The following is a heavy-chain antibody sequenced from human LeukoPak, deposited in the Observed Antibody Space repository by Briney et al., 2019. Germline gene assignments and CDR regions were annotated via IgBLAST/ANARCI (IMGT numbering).Heavy chain of an antibody. CDR1: EFTFSFYG. D-gene: IGHD6-13*01. V-gene: IGHV3-30*02. J-gene: IGHJ4*02. CDR3: AKDHEVYSSSWLDY. Sequence: GGSLRLSCAASEFTFSFYGIHWVRQAPGKGLEWVAVIWYGGSNKYYADSVKGRFTISRDNSKNTLYLQMNSLRAEDTAVYYCAKDHEVYSSSWLDYWGQGTLVTVSS. CDR2: IWYGGSNK.